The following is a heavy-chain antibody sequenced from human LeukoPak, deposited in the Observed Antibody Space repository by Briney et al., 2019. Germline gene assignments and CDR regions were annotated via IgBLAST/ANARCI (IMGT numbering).Heavy chain of an antibody. CDR1: GYTFTGYY. CDR3: ARVFGPTDYYDSSGYYSHFDY. D-gene: IGHD3-22*01. CDR2: INPNSGGT. Sequence: ASVKVSCKASGYTFTGYYMHRVRQAPGQGLEWMGWINPNSGGTNYAQKFQGRVTMTRDTSISTAYMELSRLRSDDTAVYYCARVFGPTDYYDSSGYYSHFDYWGQGTLVTVSS. J-gene: IGHJ4*02. V-gene: IGHV1-2*02.